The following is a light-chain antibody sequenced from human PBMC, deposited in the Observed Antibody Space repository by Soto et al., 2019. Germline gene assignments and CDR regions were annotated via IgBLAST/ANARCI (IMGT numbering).Light chain of an antibody. CDR1: QSISSY. Sequence: DIQMTQSPSSLSASVGDRVTITCRARQSISSYLNWYQQKPGKAPKLLIYAAFSLQSGVPSRFSGSGSWTDFTLTISSLQPEDFATYYCQQSYSTPLSFGGGTKVEIK. CDR3: QQSYSTPLS. J-gene: IGKJ4*01. CDR2: AAF. V-gene: IGKV1-39*01.